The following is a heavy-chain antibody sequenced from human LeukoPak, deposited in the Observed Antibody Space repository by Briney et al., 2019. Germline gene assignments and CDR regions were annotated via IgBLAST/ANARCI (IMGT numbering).Heavy chain of an antibody. CDR3: AREGVSTVTSILVVISFDY. J-gene: IGHJ4*02. V-gene: IGHV3-48*04. CDR2: ISNSGSTM. D-gene: IGHD3-22*01. CDR1: GFTFNSYS. Sequence: GGSLRLSCAVSGFTFNSYSMNWVRQAPGKGLEWVSYISNSGSTMYYADSVKGRFTISRDNAKNSLYLQMNSLRPEDTAIYYCAREGVSTVTSILVVISFDYWGQGAPVTVSS.